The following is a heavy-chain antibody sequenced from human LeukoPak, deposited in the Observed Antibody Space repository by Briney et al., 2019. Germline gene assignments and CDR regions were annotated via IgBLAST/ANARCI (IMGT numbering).Heavy chain of an antibody. CDR1: GYSISSGYY. J-gene: IGHJ3*02. CDR3: ARDSGYSYGDDAFDI. CDR2: IYHSGST. V-gene: IGHV4-38-2*02. Sequence: SETLSLTCAVSGYSISSGYYWGWIRQPPGKGLEWIGSIYHSGSTYYNPSLKSRVTISVDTSKNQFSLKLSSVTAADTAVYYCARDSGYSYGDDAFDIWAKGQWSPSLQ. D-gene: IGHD5-18*01.